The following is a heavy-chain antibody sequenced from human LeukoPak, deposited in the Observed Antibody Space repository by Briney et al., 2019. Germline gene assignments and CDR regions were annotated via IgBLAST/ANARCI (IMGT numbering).Heavy chain of an antibody. CDR3: ARGLRVRGVRPFDY. V-gene: IGHV1-69*13. D-gene: IGHD3-10*01. J-gene: IGHJ4*02. CDR2: IIPIFGTA. Sequence: SVKVSCKASGGTFSSYAISWVRQAPGQGLEWMGGIIPIFGTANYAQKFQGRVTIPADESTSTAYMELSSLRSEDTAVYYCARGLRVRGVRPFDYWGQGTLVTVS. CDR1: GGTFSSYA.